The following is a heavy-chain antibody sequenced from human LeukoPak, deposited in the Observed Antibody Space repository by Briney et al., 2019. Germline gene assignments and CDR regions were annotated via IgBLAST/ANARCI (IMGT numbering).Heavy chain of an antibody. V-gene: IGHV1-18*01. D-gene: IGHD6-19*01. Sequence: ASVKVSCKASGYTFTSYGISWVRQAPGQGLEWMGWVSAYNGNTNYAQKLQGRVTMTTDTSTSTAYMALRSLRSDDTAVYYCARTGLYSSGWYDTYYYYYMDVWGKGTTVTVSS. CDR1: GYTFTSYG. J-gene: IGHJ6*03. CDR3: ARTGLYSSGWYDTYYYYYMDV. CDR2: VSAYNGNT.